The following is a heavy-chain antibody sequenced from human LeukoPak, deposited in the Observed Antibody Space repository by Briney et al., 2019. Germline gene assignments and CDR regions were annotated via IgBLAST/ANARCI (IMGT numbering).Heavy chain of an antibody. CDR1: GGSISSGDYY. D-gene: IGHD3-10*01. CDR2: IYYSGST. J-gene: IGHJ4*02. Sequence: NPSETLSLTCTVSGGSISSGDYYWSWIRQPPGKGLEWIGYIYYSGSTYYNPSLKSRVTISVDTSKNQFSLKLSSVTAADTAVYYCARVIGKRITMVRGAPRYFDYWGQGTLVTVSS. V-gene: IGHV4-30-4*01. CDR3: ARVIGKRITMVRGAPRYFDY.